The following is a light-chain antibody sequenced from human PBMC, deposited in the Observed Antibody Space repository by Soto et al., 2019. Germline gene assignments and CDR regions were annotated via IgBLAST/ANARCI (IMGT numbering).Light chain of an antibody. CDR1: RSDIGAYNF. J-gene: IGLJ2*01. Sequence: QSALTQPASVSGSSGQSITISCTGTRSDIGAYNFVSWYQQHPGEVPKLMLYDVNVRPSGVSNRFSGSKSGNTASLTISGLQAEDEADYYFTSWTTSTTMIFGGGTKVTVL. V-gene: IGLV2-14*03. CDR2: DVN. CDR3: TSWTTSTTMI.